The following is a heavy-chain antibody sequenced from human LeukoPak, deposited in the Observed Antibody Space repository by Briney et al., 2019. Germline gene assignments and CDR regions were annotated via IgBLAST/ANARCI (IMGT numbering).Heavy chain of an antibody. Sequence: PGGSLRLSCAASGFTVSTNCMTWVRQAPGKGLEWVSTIYSGGTTYYADSVKGRFTISRDNAKNSLSLLMNSLRAEDTAVYYCARKYCSGNTCYYFDYWGQGTLVTVSS. V-gene: IGHV3-53*01. CDR2: IYSGGTT. J-gene: IGHJ4*02. CDR3: ARKYCSGNTCYYFDY. D-gene: IGHD2-15*01. CDR1: GFTVSTNC.